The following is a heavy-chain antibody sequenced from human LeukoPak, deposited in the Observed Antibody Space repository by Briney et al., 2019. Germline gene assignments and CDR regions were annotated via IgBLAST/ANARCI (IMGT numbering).Heavy chain of an antibody. D-gene: IGHD6-13*01. CDR1: GFTFNNYW. J-gene: IGHJ6*02. CDR2: INSDGSST. CDR3: ARDTIAAAGHFYYYGMDV. Sequence: GGSLRLSCAASGFTFNNYWMHWVRQAPGEGLVWVSRINSDGSSTSYADSVKGRFTISRDNAKNTLYLQMNSLRVEDTAVYYCARDTIAAAGHFYYYGMDVWGQGTTVTVS. V-gene: IGHV3-74*01.